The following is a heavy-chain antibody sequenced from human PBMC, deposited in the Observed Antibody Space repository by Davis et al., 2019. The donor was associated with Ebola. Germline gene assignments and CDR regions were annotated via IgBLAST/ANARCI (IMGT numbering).Heavy chain of an antibody. J-gene: IGHJ6*02. V-gene: IGHV1-69*04. CDR3: ARDRPIALRNHYYGMDV. Sequence: SVKVSCKASGGTFSSYAISWVRQAPGQGLEWMGRIIPILGIANYAQKFQGRVTITADKSTSTAYMELSSLRSEDTAVYYCARDRPIALRNHYYGMDVWGQGTTVTVSS. CDR1: GGTFSSYA. CDR2: IIPILGIA. D-gene: IGHD6-6*01.